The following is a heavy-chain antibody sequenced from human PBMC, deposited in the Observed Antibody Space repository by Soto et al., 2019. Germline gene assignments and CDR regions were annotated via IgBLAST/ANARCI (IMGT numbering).Heavy chain of an antibody. CDR3: ARDRRGHQLSILTNSSSWYRPFDY. D-gene: IGHD6-13*01. CDR2: ISSSSSYI. Sequence: GGSLRLSCAASGFTFSSYSMNWVRQAPGKGLEWVSSISSSSSYIYYADSVKGRFTISRDNAKNSLYLQMNSLRAEDTAVYYCARDRRGHQLSILTNSSSWYRPFDYWGQGTLVTVSS. V-gene: IGHV3-21*01. CDR1: GFTFSSYS. J-gene: IGHJ4*02.